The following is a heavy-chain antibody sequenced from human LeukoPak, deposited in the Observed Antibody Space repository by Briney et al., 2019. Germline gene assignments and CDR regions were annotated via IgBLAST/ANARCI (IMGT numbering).Heavy chain of an antibody. CDR2: IYYSGST. CDR1: GGSFSGYY. V-gene: IGHV4-59*01. CDR3: ARTRSGIAARRPFDY. D-gene: IGHD6-6*01. J-gene: IGHJ4*02. Sequence: SETLSLTCAVYGGSFSGYYWSWIRQPPGKGLEWIGYIYYSGSTNYNPSLKSRVTISVDTSKNQFSLKLSSVTAADTAVYYCARTRSGIAARRPFDYWGQGTLVTVSS.